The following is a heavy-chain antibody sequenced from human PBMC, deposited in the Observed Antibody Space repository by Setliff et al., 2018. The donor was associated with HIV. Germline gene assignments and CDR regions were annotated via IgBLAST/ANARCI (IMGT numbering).Heavy chain of an antibody. CDR1: GFTFSSYA. Sequence: LRLSCAASGFTFSSYAMSWVRQAPGKGLEWVSTISGSAANTYYADSVKGRFTISRDNSKNTLYLQMNSLRVEDTSVYYCAREGASSGHAGCFDSWGQGALVTVS. V-gene: IGHV3-23*01. CDR3: AREGASSGHAGCFDS. CDR2: ISGSAANT. D-gene: IGHD6-19*01. J-gene: IGHJ4*02.